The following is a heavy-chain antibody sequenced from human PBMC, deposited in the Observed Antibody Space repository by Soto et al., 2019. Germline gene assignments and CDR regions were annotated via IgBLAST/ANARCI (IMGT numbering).Heavy chain of an antibody. CDR1: GFTVSSNY. CDR3: EREYSSSSLHY. CDR2: IYSGGST. V-gene: IGHV3-53*01. D-gene: IGHD6-6*01. Sequence: EVQLVESGGGLIQPGGSLRLSCAASGFTVSSNYMSWVRQAPGKGLEWVSVIYSGGSTYSAHSVKGRFTISRDDSKNTLYLKLSSLGSQDMAVYYGEREYSSSSLHYWGHGTLVTVSS. J-gene: IGHJ4*01.